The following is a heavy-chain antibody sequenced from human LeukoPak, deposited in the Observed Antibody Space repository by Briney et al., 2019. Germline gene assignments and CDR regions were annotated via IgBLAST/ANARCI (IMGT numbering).Heavy chain of an antibody. V-gene: IGHV3-21*01. CDR2: ISSSSSYI. D-gene: IGHD2-8*02. Sequence: GGSLILSCAASGFTFSSYSMNWVRQAPGHVLEWVSSISSSSSYIYYADSVKGRFTISRDNAKNSLYLQMNSLRAEDTAVYYCARDHSGGLDYWGQGTLVTVSS. CDR3: ARDHSGGLDY. J-gene: IGHJ4*02. CDR1: GFTFSSYS.